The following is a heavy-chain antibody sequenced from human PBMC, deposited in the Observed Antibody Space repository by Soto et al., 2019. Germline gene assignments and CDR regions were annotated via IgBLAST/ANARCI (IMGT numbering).Heavy chain of an antibody. D-gene: IGHD1-26*01. CDR3: AIGMGMFDS. CDR1: GGTFTNNA. J-gene: IGHJ5*01. V-gene: IGHV1-69*01. CDR2: IIPIFGTQ. Sequence: QVQVVQSGAEVKKPGSSVRVSCKASGGTFTNNAISWVRQAPVQGLEWMGGIIPIFGTQNYAQKFQARVTITADESTSTAYMELSSLRSEDTAVYYCAIGMGMFDSWGHGTLVTVSS.